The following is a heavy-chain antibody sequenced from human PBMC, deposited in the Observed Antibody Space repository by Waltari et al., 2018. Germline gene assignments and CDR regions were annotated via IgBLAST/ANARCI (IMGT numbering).Heavy chain of an antibody. Sequence: QVQLQQWGAGLLKPSETLSLTCAVYGGSFSGYYWRWIRQPPGKGLGGDGEINHSGSTNYNPALKSRVTISVDTSKNQFSLKLSSVTAADTAVYYCARGIRRYFDWHASLPGKRWDKGMDVWGQGTTVTVSS. J-gene: IGHJ6*02. CDR3: ARGIRRYFDWHASLPGKRWDKGMDV. V-gene: IGHV4-34*01. CDR2: INHSGST. CDR1: GGSFSGYY. D-gene: IGHD3-9*01.